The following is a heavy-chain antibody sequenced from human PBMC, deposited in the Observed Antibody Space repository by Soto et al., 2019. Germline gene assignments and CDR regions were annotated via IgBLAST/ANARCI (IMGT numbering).Heavy chain of an antibody. CDR3: ARERQWLVNFLDY. J-gene: IGHJ4*02. D-gene: IGHD6-19*01. CDR2: IYYSGST. Sequence: SETLSLTCTVSGGSISSGGYYWSWIRQHPGKGLEWIGYIYYSGSTYYNPSLKSRVTISVDTSKNQFSLKLSSVTAADTAVYYCARERQWLVNFLDYWGQGTLVTVSS. CDR1: GGSISSGGYY. V-gene: IGHV4-31*03.